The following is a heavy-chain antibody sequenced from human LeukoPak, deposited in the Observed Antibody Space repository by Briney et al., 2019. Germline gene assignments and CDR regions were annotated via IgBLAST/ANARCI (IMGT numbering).Heavy chain of an antibody. Sequence: GGTLSLSCAVSGCTISSYAMHWVRRAPGQALEWVGTISAGVGNRYYSDTVKGRFTISREISKNTLYLKMNSLRPEDTAVFHCAGGKAVTGSTVIDYWGQGTLVTVSS. CDR2: ISAGVGNR. CDR1: GCTISSYA. D-gene: IGHD6-19*01. CDR3: AGGKAVTGSTVIDY. V-gene: IGHV3-30-3*01. J-gene: IGHJ4*02.